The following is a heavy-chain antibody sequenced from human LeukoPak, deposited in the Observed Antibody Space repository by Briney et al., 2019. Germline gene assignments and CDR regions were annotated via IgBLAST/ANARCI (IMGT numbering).Heavy chain of an antibody. Sequence: SETLSLTCTVSGGFISSYDWSWIRQPAGKGLEWIGRFYTSGTANYNPYFESRVTMSVDMSKNQFSLKLRSVTAADTAVYYCAKEREVAGSNWFDPWGQGILVTVSS. CDR3: AKEREVAGSNWFDP. V-gene: IGHV4-4*07. CDR1: GGFISSYD. D-gene: IGHD2-15*01. J-gene: IGHJ5*02. CDR2: FYTSGTA.